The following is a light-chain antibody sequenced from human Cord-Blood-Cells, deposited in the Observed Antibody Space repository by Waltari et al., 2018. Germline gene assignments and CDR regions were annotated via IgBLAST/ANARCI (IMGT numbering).Light chain of an antibody. CDR1: SSNIGSNY. V-gene: IGLV1-47*01. Sequence: QSVLTQPPSASGTPGQRVTIPCSGSSSNIGSNYVYWYQQLPGTAPKLLIYRNNQRPSGVPDRFSGSKSGTSASLAISGLRSEDEADYYCCSYAGSYTYVFGTGTKVTVL. CDR3: CSYAGSYTYV. J-gene: IGLJ1*01. CDR2: RNN.